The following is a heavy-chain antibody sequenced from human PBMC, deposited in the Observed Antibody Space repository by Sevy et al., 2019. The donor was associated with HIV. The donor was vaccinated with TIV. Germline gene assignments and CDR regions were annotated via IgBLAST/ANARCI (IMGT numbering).Heavy chain of an antibody. CDR3: TTPFHAYYYYYMDV. V-gene: IGHV3-15*01. J-gene: IGHJ6*03. Sequence: VGSLRLSCAASGFTFSNAWMSWVRQAPGKGLEWVGRIKSKTDGGTTDYAAPVKGRFTISRDDSKNTLYLQMNSLKTEDTAVYYCTTPFHAYYYYYMDVWGKGTTVTVSS. D-gene: IGHD2-21*01. CDR1: GFTFSNAW. CDR2: IKSKTDGGTT.